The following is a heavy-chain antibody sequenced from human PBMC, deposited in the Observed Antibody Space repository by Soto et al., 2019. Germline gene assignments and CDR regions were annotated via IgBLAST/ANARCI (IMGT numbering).Heavy chain of an antibody. CDR2: INAGNGNT. CDR1: GYTFTSYA. J-gene: IGHJ5*01. CDR3: ARDRSNNCSGWYWLEWFDS. Sequence: AXVKVSCKASGYTFTSYAMHWVRQAPGQRLEWMGWINAGNGNTKYSQKFQGRVTITRDTSASTAYMELSSLRSEDTAVYYCARDRSNNCSGWYWLEWFDSWGQGTLVTVSS. V-gene: IGHV1-3*01. D-gene: IGHD6-19*01.